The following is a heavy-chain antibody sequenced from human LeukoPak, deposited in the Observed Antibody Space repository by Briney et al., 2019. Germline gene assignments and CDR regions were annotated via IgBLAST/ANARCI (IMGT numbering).Heavy chain of an antibody. Sequence: SETLSLTCTVSGGSINTFYWSWIRQPPGKGLEWIGYIYYSGSTNYNPSLKSRVTISVDTSKNQFSLKLSSVTAADTAVYYCARDGGGFDYWGQGTLVTVSS. CDR1: GGSINTFY. CDR2: IYYSGST. CDR3: ARDGGGFDY. D-gene: IGHD3-16*01. J-gene: IGHJ4*02. V-gene: IGHV4-59*01.